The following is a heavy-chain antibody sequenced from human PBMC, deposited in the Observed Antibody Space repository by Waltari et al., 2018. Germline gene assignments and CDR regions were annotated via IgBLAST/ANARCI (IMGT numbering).Heavy chain of an antibody. Sequence: EVQLVESGGGLVQPGRSLRLSCTASGFTFGDYAMSWVRQAPGKGLEWVGFIRSKAYGGTTEYAASVKGRCTISRDDSKSIAYLQMNSLKTEDTAVYYCTRVGYDILTGYYNSLDYWGQGTLVTVSS. CDR2: IRSKAYGGTT. D-gene: IGHD3-9*01. CDR1: GFTFGDYA. J-gene: IGHJ4*02. V-gene: IGHV3-49*04. CDR3: TRVGYDILTGYYNSLDY.